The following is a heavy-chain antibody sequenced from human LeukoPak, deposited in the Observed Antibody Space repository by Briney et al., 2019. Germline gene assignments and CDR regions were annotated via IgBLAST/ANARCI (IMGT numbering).Heavy chain of an antibody. D-gene: IGHD3-10*02. Sequence: GGSLRLSCAASGFTVRSNYMSWVRQAPGKGLEWVSVIYSGGSTYYADSVKGRFTISRDNAKNSLYLQMNSLRAEDTAVYYCAELGITMIGGVWGKGTTVTISS. CDR3: AELGITMIGGV. J-gene: IGHJ6*04. CDR2: IYSGGST. V-gene: IGHV3-53*01. CDR1: GFTVRSNY.